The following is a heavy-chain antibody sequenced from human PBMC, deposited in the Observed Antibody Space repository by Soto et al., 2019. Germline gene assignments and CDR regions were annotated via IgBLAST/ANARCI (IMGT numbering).Heavy chain of an antibody. J-gene: IGHJ6*02. CDR1: GYSFTDDY. V-gene: IGHV1-2*02. CDR2: INPHSGST. D-gene: IGHD2-21*02. CDR3: ARAVYCGDDCYSYGMDV. Sequence: QVQVVQSGAEVKKPGASVKISCKTSGYSFTDDYLHWVRQAPGQGLEWVGWINPHSGSTNFAQNFLGRVSLPRDTSISTAYIELFSLTSNDTAIYYCARAVYCGDDCYSYGMDVWGQGTTVTVSS.